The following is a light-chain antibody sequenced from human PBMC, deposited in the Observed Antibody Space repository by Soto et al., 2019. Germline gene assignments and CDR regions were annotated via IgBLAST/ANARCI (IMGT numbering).Light chain of an antibody. Sequence: QSALTQSPSASGSPGQSVTISCTGTSSDIGGYNSVSWYQQHPGKAPKVMIYDVTKRPSGVPDRFSGSKSGNTASLTISGLQAEDEADYYCSSYTTRSSSVFGTGTKVTVL. CDR2: DVT. CDR1: SSDIGGYNS. J-gene: IGLJ1*01. CDR3: SSYTTRSSSV. V-gene: IGLV2-8*01.